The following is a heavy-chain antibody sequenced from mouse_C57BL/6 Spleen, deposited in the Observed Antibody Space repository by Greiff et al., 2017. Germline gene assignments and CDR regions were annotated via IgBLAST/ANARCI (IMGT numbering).Heavy chain of an antibody. D-gene: IGHD2-1*01. V-gene: IGHV3-6*01. CDR2: ISYDGSN. J-gene: IGHJ4*01. CDR1: GYSITSGYY. Sequence: ESGPGLVKPSQSLSLTCSVTGYSITSGYYWNWIRQFPGNKLEWMGYISYDGSNNYNPSLKNRISITRDTSKNQFFLKLNSVTTEDTATYYCARNFLMDYWGQGTSVTVSS. CDR3: ARNFLMDY.